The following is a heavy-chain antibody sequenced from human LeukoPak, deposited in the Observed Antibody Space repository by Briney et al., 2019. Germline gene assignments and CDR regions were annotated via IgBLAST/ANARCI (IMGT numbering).Heavy chain of an antibody. CDR3: ARLLAYGSGSSYYFDY. CDR1: GFTFSGYS. V-gene: IGHV3-48*02. D-gene: IGHD3-10*01. CDR2: ISSSSSTI. Sequence: GGSLRLSCAASGFTFSGYSMNWVRQAPGKGLKWVSYISSSSSTIYFADSVKGRFTISRDNAKNSLYLQMNSLRDEDTAVYYCARLLAYGSGSSYYFDYWGQGTLVTVSS. J-gene: IGHJ4*02.